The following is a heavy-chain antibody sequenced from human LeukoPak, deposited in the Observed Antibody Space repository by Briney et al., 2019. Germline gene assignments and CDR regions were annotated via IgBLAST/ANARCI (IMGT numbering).Heavy chain of an antibody. Sequence: GGSLRLSCAASGFTFSSYAMSWVRQAPGKGLEWVSAISGSGGSTYYADSVKGLFTISRDNSKNTLYLQMNSLRAEDTAVYYCAKGIVTTPRGWIDYWGQGTLVTVSS. V-gene: IGHV3-23*01. CDR1: GFTFSSYA. CDR3: AKGIVTTPRGWIDY. J-gene: IGHJ4*02. CDR2: ISGSGGST. D-gene: IGHD5-12*01.